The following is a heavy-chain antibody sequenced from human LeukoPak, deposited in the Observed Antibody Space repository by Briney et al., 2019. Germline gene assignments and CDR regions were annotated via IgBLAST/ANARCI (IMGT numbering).Heavy chain of an antibody. J-gene: IGHJ3*02. CDR2: IYHSGMT. D-gene: IGHD5-18*01. V-gene: IGHV4-4*02. Sequence: SETLSLTCAVSGGSISSPNWWSWVRQPPGKGLEWIGEIYHSGMTNYKTSLKSRVTISVDTSKNQFSLRLSSVTAADTAVYYCARATPESIQLWLRGAFDIWGQGTMVTVSS. CDR3: ARATPESIQLWLRGAFDI. CDR1: GGSISSPNW.